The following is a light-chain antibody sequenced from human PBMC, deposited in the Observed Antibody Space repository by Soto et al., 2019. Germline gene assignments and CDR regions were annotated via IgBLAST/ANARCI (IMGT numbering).Light chain of an antibody. CDR1: QSIGRF. CDR3: QQCYMGWT. V-gene: IGKV1-5*01. CDR2: DAS. Sequence: DIQMTRAPSTLSASVGDRVTVTCRGSQSIGRFLAWYQHQPGKAPKLLIYDASTLESGVPSRFSGTGSGTEITFSITSLQPEGFGTYYCQQCYMGWTFGQGTKVDIK. J-gene: IGKJ1*01.